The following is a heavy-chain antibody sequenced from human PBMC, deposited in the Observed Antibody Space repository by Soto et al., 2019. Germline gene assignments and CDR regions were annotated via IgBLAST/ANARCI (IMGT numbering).Heavy chain of an antibody. V-gene: IGHV3-23*01. CDR3: VKGSRSSRPYYFDS. Sequence: EVHLLESGGGLEQPGGSLRLSCAASGFTFRDYAMGWVRQAPEKGLEWVSAITNGGGDTYHADSVKGRFTISRDNSKNTLYLQMISLRVDDTAIYYCVKGSRSSRPYYFDSWGQGTLVTVSS. D-gene: IGHD6-6*01. J-gene: IGHJ4*02. CDR2: ITNGGGDT. CDR1: GFTFRDYA.